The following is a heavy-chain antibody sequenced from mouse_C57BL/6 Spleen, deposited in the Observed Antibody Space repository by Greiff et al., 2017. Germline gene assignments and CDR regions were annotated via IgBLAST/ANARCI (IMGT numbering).Heavy chain of an antibody. CDR1: GYTFTDYY. J-gene: IGHJ2*01. Sequence: VQLQQSGPELVKPGASVKISCKASGYTFTDYYMNWVKQSHGKSLEWIGDINPNNGGTSYNQKFKGKATLTVDKSSSTAYRELRSLTSEDSAVYYCARTSDSSGTGYWGQGTTLTVSS. CDR2: INPNNGGT. D-gene: IGHD3-2*02. CDR3: ARTSDSSGTGY. V-gene: IGHV1-26*01.